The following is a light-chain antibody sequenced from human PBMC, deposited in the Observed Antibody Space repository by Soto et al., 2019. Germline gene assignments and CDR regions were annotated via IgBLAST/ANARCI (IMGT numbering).Light chain of an antibody. CDR3: XXLXXYLXLT. J-gene: IGKJ4*01. CDR2: AAS. CDR1: QGISSY. V-gene: IGKV1-9*01. Sequence: DIQLTQSPSFLSASVGDRVTITCRASQGISSYLAWYQQKPGKAPKLLIYAASTLQSGVPSRFSGSGSGTEFTLTISSLQPEDXXTXXXXXLXXYLXLTFGGGTKVEIK.